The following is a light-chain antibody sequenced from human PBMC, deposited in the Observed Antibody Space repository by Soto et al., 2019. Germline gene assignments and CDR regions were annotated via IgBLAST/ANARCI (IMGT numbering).Light chain of an antibody. V-gene: IGLV2-23*01. J-gene: IGLJ2*01. CDR1: SSDVGTYNL. CDR3: CSCSGSSIWI. CDR2: EGS. Sequence: QSVLTQPASVSGSPGQSITISCTGTSSDVGTYNLVSWYQQHPGKAPKLMIYEGSKRPSGVSNRFSGSKSGNTASLTLSGLQVKHKTDYDCCSCSGSSIWISGGG.